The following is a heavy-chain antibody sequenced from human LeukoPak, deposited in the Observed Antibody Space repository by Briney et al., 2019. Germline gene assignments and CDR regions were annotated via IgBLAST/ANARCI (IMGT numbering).Heavy chain of an antibody. V-gene: IGHV1-46*01. Sequence: PRASVKVSCKASGYTFTSYYMHWVRQAPGQGLEWMGIINPSGGSTSYAQKFQGRVTITRNTSISTAYMELSSLRSEDTAVYYCARASHGPDYWGQGTQVTVSS. CDR2: INPSGGST. CDR3: ARASHGPDY. J-gene: IGHJ4*02. CDR1: GYTFTSYY.